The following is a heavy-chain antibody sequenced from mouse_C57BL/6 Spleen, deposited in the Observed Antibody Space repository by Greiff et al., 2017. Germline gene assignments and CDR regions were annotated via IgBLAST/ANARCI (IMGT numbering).Heavy chain of an antibody. D-gene: IGHD2-2*01. Sequence: EVQLQESGPELVKPGASVKIPCKASGYTFTDYNMDWVKQSHGKSLEWIGDINPNNGGTIYNQKFKGKATLTVDKSSSTAYMELRSLTSEDTAVYYCARGLWLRRSWYFDVWGTGTTVTVSS. V-gene: IGHV1-18*01. CDR3: ARGLWLRRSWYFDV. J-gene: IGHJ1*03. CDR2: INPNNGGT. CDR1: GYTFTDYN.